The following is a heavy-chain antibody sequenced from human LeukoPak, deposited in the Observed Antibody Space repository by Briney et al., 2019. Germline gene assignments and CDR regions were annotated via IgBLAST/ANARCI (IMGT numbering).Heavy chain of an antibody. CDR2: INPNSGGT. J-gene: IGHJ5*02. D-gene: IGHD1-1*01. V-gene: IGHV1-2*02. Sequence: ASVKVSCKASGYTFTGYYMHWVRQAPGQGLEWMGWINPNSGGTNYAQKFQGRVTMTRDTSISTAYMELSRLGSDDTAVYYCARAGNWNDGSGWFDPWGQGTLVTVSS. CDR1: GYTFTGYY. CDR3: ARAGNWNDGSGWFDP.